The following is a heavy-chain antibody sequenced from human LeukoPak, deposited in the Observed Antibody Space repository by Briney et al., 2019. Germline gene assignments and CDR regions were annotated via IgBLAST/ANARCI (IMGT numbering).Heavy chain of an antibody. V-gene: IGHV4-61*02. D-gene: IGHD2-15*01. CDR2: IYTSGST. J-gene: IGHJ4*02. CDR1: GGSISSGSYY. Sequence: SETLSLTCTVSGGSISSGSYYWSWIRQPAGKGLEWIGRIYTSGSTNYNPSLKTRVTISVDTSKNQFSLKLSSVTAADTAVYYCARGPTYCSSSSCLQGEWGQGTLVTVSS. CDR3: ARGPTYCSSSSCLQGE.